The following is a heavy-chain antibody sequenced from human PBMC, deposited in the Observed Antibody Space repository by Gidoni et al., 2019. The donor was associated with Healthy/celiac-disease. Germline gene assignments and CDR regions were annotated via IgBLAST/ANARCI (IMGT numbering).Heavy chain of an antibody. CDR2: ISAYNGNT. V-gene: IGHV1-18*01. CDR1: GYTVTSYG. Sequence: VQLVQSGAEVKKPGASVKVSGKASGYTVTSYGISWVGQAPGQGLEWVGWISAYNGNTNYAQKRQGRVTMTTDTSTSTAYMELRSLRSDDTAVYYCASFDEGAIRRFDIWGQGTMVTVSS. D-gene: IGHD3-10*01. CDR3: ASFDEGAIRRFDI. J-gene: IGHJ3*02.